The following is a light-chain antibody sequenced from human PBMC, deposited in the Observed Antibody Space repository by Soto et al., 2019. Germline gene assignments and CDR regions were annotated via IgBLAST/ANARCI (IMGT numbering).Light chain of an antibody. V-gene: IGKV2D-29*01. CDR2: EVS. CDR3: MQNVQLPVT. CDR1: ESLLHTDGKTY. Sequence: EIVMTQTPLSLSVIPGQPASISCKSSESLLHTDGKTYLFWYLQRPGQPPQLLISEVSNRFSGVPDRFSGSGSGTDFTLKISRVETEDVGLYYYMQNVQLPVTFGGGTRVEIK. J-gene: IGKJ4*01.